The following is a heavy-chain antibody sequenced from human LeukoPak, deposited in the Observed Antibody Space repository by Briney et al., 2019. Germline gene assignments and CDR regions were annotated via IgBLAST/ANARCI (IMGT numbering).Heavy chain of an antibody. CDR1: GCTFTSYY. CDR2: INPSGGST. CDR3: ARVLPSTYYDRGSGAFDI. Sequence: ASVKVSCKASGCTFTSYYMHWVRQAPGQGLEWMGIINPSGGSTSYAQKFQGRVTMTRDTSTSTVYMELSGLRSEDTAVYYCARVLPSTYYDRGSGAFDIWGQGTMVTVSS. J-gene: IGHJ3*02. D-gene: IGHD3-22*01. V-gene: IGHV1-46*01.